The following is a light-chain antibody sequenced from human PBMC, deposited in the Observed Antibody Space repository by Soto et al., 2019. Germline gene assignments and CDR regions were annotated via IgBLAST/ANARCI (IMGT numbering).Light chain of an antibody. CDR3: QHYNRYSEA. V-gene: IGKV1-5*03. Sequence: DIQMTQSPSTLSGSVGDRVTITCRASQTISSWLAWYQQKPGKAPKLLIYKASTLKSGVPSRFSGSGSGTEFTLNISSLEADDFATYYCQHYNRYSEAFGQGTKVELK. J-gene: IGKJ1*01. CDR2: KAS. CDR1: QTISSW.